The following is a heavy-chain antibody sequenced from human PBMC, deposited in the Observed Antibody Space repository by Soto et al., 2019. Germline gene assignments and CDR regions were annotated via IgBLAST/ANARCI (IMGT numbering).Heavy chain of an antibody. D-gene: IGHD2-15*01. CDR2: ISSNGGST. Sequence: GGSLRLSCSASGFTFSSYAMHWVRQAPGKGLEYVSAISSNGGSTYYADSVKGRFTISRDNSKNTLYLQMSSLRAEDTAVYYCARSSRLLSTGPRYGMDVWGQGTTVTVSS. CDR1: GFTFSSYA. J-gene: IGHJ6*02. V-gene: IGHV3-64D*06. CDR3: ARSSRLLSTGPRYGMDV.